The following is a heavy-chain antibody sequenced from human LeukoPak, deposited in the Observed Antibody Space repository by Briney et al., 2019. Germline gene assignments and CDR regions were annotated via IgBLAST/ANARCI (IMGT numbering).Heavy chain of an antibody. Sequence: PSETLSLTCTVSGGSISSSDYYWGWIRQPPGKGLEWIGTIYYSATSYYSGTSYFNPSLKSRVTISVDTPKNQISLKLSSVTAADTALYYCARQEVSTLEYNWFDPWGQGTLVTVSS. V-gene: IGHV4-39*01. CDR2: IYYSATSYYSGTS. D-gene: IGHD3-3*01. CDR1: GGSISSSDYY. J-gene: IGHJ5*02. CDR3: ARQEVSTLEYNWFDP.